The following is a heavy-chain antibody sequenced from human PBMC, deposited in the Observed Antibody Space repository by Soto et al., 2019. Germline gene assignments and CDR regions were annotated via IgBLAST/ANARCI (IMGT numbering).Heavy chain of an antibody. V-gene: IGHV4-4*07. J-gene: IGHJ4*02. CDR1: GGSISSYY. Sequence: PSETLSLTCTVSGGSISSYYWSWIRQPAGRGLEWIGRVYTSGSTNYNPSLKSRVTVSVDTSKNQFSLNLSSVTAADTAVYYCARDSYCSGGTCYHYYWGQGTLVTVS. CDR2: VYTSGST. D-gene: IGHD2-15*01. CDR3: ARDSYCSGGTCYHYY.